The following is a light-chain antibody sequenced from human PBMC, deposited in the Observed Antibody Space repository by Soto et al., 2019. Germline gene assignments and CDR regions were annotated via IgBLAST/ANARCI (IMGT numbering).Light chain of an antibody. CDR3: QQYGSSPFT. V-gene: IGKV3-20*01. CDR1: QSVSRSN. Sequence: EIVLTQSPGTLSLSPGERATLSCRASQSVSRSNLAWYQQKPGQAPRLLIYGASSRATGIPDKLTGSGSGTDSTLTISRLEPEDFAVYYCQQYGSSPFTFGPGTKVDIK. J-gene: IGKJ3*01. CDR2: GAS.